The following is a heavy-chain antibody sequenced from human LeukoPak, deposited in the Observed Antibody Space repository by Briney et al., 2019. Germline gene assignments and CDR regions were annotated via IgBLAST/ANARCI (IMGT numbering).Heavy chain of an antibody. CDR3: AKTPKIRGVSNFDY. Sequence: GGSLRLSCAASGFTFSSYAVSWVRQAPGKGVEGVSGISGSGGSTYYADSVKGRFTISRDNSKNTLYLQMNRLRTEDTAVYYCAKTPKIRGVSNFDYWGQGTLVTVSS. V-gene: IGHV3-23*01. J-gene: IGHJ4*02. CDR1: GFTFSSYA. CDR2: ISGSGGST. D-gene: IGHD3-10*01.